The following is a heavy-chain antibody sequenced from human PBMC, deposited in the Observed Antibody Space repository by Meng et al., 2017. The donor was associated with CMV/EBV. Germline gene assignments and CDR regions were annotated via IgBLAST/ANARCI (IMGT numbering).Heavy chain of an antibody. D-gene: IGHD3-9*01. V-gene: IGHV3-23*03. Sequence: GESLKISCAASGVTVSSYAMSWVRQAPGKGLEWVSVIYSGGSSTYYADSVKGRFTISRDNSKNTLYLQMNSLRAEDTAVYYCAKGGSLRYFDWYPVDYWGQGTLVTVSS. CDR2: IYSGGSST. CDR1: GVTVSSYA. CDR3: AKGGSLRYFDWYPVDY. J-gene: IGHJ4*02.